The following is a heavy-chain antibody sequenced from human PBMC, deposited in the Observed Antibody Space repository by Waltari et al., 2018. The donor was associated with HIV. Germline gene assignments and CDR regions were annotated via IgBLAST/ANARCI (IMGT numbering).Heavy chain of an antibody. Sequence: EVQLVESGGGLVQPGRSLRLPWAASGFIFDDYAMHWVRQAPGKGLEWVSGISWNSGSIGYVDSVKGRFTISRDKAKNTLYLQMSSLRAEDTALYYCVKGGGIGTRPAVGGWFFDLWGRGTLVTVSS. CDR3: VKGGGIGTRPAVGGWFFDL. CDR2: ISWNSGSI. D-gene: IGHD6-6*01. V-gene: IGHV3-9*01. J-gene: IGHJ2*01. CDR1: GFIFDDYA.